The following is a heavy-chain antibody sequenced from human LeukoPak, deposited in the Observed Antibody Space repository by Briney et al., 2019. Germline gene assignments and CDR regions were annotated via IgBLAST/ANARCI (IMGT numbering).Heavy chain of an antibody. Sequence: ASVKVSCKASGGTFSSYAISWVRQAPGQGLEWMGGIIPIFGTANYAQKFQGRVTITADESTSTAYMELSSLRSEDTAVYYCAREKPYYDFWSGYYKSGWFDPWGQGTLVTVSS. J-gene: IGHJ5*02. CDR2: IIPIFGTA. CDR3: AREKPYYDFWSGYYKSGWFDP. CDR1: GGTFSSYA. D-gene: IGHD3-3*01. V-gene: IGHV1-69*13.